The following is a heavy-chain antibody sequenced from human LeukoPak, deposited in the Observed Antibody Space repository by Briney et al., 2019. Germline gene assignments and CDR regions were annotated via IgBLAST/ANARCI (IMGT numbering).Heavy chain of an antibody. Sequence: HGASVKVSCKTSGYSFTSYNLHWVRQAPGQRLEWMGIIKPSGTDTKYAQKFQGRVFMTTDTSTSTVYMELSSLKSEDTAVYYCARVRDGYNDAYDIWGQGTMVIVSS. J-gene: IGHJ3*02. CDR2: IKPSGTDT. CDR3: ARVRDGYNDAYDI. D-gene: IGHD5-24*01. V-gene: IGHV1-46*01. CDR1: GYSFTSYN.